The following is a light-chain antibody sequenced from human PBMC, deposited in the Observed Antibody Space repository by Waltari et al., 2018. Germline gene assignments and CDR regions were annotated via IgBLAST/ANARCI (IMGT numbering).Light chain of an antibody. Sequence: QSALTQPPSASGSPGQSVTISCTGTSGDVGASDFVPWYQQNPGKAPKLIIYEVNKRPSGVPDRFSGSKSGNTASLTVSGLQADDEADYYCSSYAGSNNFVFGPGTEVTVL. CDR3: SSYAGSNNFV. CDR1: SGDVGASDF. CDR2: EVN. J-gene: IGLJ1*01. V-gene: IGLV2-8*01.